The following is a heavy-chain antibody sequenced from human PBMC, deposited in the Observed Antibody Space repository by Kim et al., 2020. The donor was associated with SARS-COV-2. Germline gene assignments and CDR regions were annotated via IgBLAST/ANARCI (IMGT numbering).Heavy chain of an antibody. CDR3: ARIGVVGVNCGWFDP. Sequence: GGSLRLSCAASGFTFSSYAMSWVRQAPGKGLEWVSVIYSGGSSTSFADSVTGRFTISRDNSQHTLSLQMNRLRAEATARNYFARIGVVGVNCGWFDPWG. CDR2: IYSGGSST. V-gene: IGHV3-23*03. D-gene: IGHD3-16*01. J-gene: IGHJ5*02. CDR1: GFTFSSYA.